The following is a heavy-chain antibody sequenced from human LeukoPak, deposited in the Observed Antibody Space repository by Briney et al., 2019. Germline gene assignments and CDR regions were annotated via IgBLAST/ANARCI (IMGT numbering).Heavy chain of an antibody. CDR3: ARVHGVYTGNWFDP. Sequence: PGGSLRLSCAASGFTFSDYYMSWIRQAPGKGLEWVSYISSSSSYTNYADSVKGRFTISRDNAKNSLYLQMNSLRAEDTAVYYCARVHGVYTGNWFDPWGQGTLVTVSS. CDR2: ISSSSSYT. D-gene: IGHD4-17*01. V-gene: IGHV3-11*06. J-gene: IGHJ5*02. CDR1: GFTFSDYY.